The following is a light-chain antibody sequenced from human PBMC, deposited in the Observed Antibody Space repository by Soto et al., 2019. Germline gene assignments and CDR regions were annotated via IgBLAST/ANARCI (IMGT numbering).Light chain of an antibody. CDR2: GAS. V-gene: IGKV3-11*01. J-gene: IGKJ5*01. CDR1: QSVSSY. CDR3: QQRINWPLNT. Sequence: EIVWTQSPATLSFSPGERATLSVRASQSVSSYFAWYQQKPGQAPRLLIYGASNRATGLPTRVSGSGSGIDFTLTIRSLEPEDCAVYYCQQRINWPLNTFGQWTR.